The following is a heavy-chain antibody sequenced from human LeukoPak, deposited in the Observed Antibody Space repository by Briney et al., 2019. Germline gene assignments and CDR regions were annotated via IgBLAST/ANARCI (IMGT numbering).Heavy chain of an antibody. J-gene: IGHJ4*02. Sequence: SVRVSCKASGGTFSSYAISWVRQAPGQGLEWMGGIIPIFGTANYAQKFQGRVTITTDESTSTAYMELSSLRSEDTAVYYCASPYSSGWYAEHEPFDYWGQGTLVTVSS. CDR1: GGTFSSYA. CDR2: IIPIFGTA. V-gene: IGHV1-69*05. CDR3: ASPYSSGWYAEHEPFDY. D-gene: IGHD6-19*01.